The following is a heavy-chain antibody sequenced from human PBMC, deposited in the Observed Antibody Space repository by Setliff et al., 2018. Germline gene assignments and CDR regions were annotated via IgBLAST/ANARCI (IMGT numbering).Heavy chain of an antibody. CDR1: GGTFSSNY. J-gene: IGHJ6*02. D-gene: IGHD5-18*01. Sequence: SVKVSCKASGGTFSSNYISWVRQAPGQGPQWLGRIIPASGVANHAQRFRGRVSFSADISTGTVFMDLNSLDSEDTAVYYCVRDRTAYSYGLDVWGQGTTVTVSS. CDR2: IIPASGVA. CDR3: VRDRTAYSYGLDV. V-gene: IGHV1-69*04.